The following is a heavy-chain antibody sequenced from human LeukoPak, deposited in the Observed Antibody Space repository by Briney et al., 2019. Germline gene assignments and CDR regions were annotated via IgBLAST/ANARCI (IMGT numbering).Heavy chain of an antibody. Sequence: SETLSLTCTVSGDSISSNNCFWGWIRQPPGKGLEWIGSMCYSGATYYNPPLKSRVTISVDTSKNQFSLKLSSVTAADTAVYYCARVILGTVGDYWGQGTLVTVSS. V-gene: IGHV4-39*07. J-gene: IGHJ4*02. D-gene: IGHD4-23*01. CDR3: ARVILGTVGDY. CDR2: MCYSGAT. CDR1: GDSISSNNCF.